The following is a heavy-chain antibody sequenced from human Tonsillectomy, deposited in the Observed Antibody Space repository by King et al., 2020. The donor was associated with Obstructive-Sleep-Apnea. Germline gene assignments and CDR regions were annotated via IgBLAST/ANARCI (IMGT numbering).Heavy chain of an antibody. CDR3: ARLVRDYGMDV. V-gene: IGHV5-10-1*03. D-gene: IGHD2-21*01. Sequence: VQLVESGAEVKKPGESLRMSCKGSGYNFTGYWISWVRQMPGKGLEWMGRIDPSDSYINYSPSFQGHVTISVDKSISTAYLQWSSLKASDTAMYYCARLVRDYGMDVWGQGTTVTVSS. CDR2: IDPSDSYI. CDR1: GYNFTGYW. J-gene: IGHJ6*02.